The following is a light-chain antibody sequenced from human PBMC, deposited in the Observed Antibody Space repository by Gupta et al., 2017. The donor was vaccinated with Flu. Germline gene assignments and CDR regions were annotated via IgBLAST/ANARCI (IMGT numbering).Light chain of an antibody. CDR2: GAS. V-gene: IGKV3-15*01. CDR1: QGVSSN. CDR3: QHYNNGPPTWT. Sequence: EIVMTQSPATLSVSPGERATLSCRASQGVSSNLAWYQQKPGQAPRLLIYGASSRATDIPARFSGSGSGTEFTLTISSLQSEDFAVYYCQHYNNGPPTWTFGQGTKVDI. J-gene: IGKJ1*01.